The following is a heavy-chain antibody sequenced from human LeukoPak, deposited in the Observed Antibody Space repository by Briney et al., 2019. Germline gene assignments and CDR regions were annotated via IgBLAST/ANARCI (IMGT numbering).Heavy chain of an antibody. CDR1: GFPFSRHA. D-gene: IGHD1-1*01. CDR2: ISYDGSNE. V-gene: IGHV3-30-3*01. Sequence: GGSLRLSCAASGFPFSRHAMHWVRQAPGKGLEWVAVISYDGSNEYYADSVKGRFTISRDNSKNTLYLQMNSLRAEDTAVYYCARESHTSTTFDYWGQGTLVTVSS. J-gene: IGHJ4*02. CDR3: ARESHTSTTFDY.